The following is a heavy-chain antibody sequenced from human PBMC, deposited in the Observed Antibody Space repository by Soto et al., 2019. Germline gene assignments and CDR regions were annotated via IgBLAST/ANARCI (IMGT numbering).Heavy chain of an antibody. J-gene: IGHJ4*02. Sequence: QVQLQQWGAGLLKPSETLSLTCAVYGGSFSGYYWSWIRQPPGKGLEWIGEIKHSGSTNYNPSLKSRVTISVDTSKNQFSLKLSSVTAADTAVYYCARGRGYCSSTSCYAPLDYWGQGTMVTVSS. V-gene: IGHV4-34*01. CDR3: ARGRGYCSSTSCYAPLDY. D-gene: IGHD2-2*01. CDR1: GGSFSGYY. CDR2: IKHSGST.